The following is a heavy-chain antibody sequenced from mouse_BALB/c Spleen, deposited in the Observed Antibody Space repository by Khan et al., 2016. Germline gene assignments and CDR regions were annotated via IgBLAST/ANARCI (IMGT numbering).Heavy chain of an antibody. V-gene: IGHV3-1*02. CDR2: IRYSGST. D-gene: IGHD2-4*01. Sequence: EVQLQESGPDLVKPSQSLSLTCTVTGYSISSGYSWHWIRQFPGNKLEWMGCIRYSGSTNYNPSLKSRISITRDTSKNQFFLQLNSVTSEDTSTYYGARDDYDEVYYAMDYWGQGTSVTVSS. CDR3: ARDDYDEVYYAMDY. CDR1: GYSISSGYS. J-gene: IGHJ4*01.